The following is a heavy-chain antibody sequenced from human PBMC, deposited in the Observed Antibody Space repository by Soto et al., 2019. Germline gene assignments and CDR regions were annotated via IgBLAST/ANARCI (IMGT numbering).Heavy chain of an antibody. CDR1: GGSISSGDYY. CDR3: ARDQAFLEWSPSFNWFDP. CDR2: IYYSGST. D-gene: IGHD3-3*02. Sequence: QVQLQESGPGLVKPSQTLSLTCTVSGGSISSGDYYWSWIRQPPGKGLEWIGYIYYSGSTYYNPSLKSRVTISVDTSKNQFSLKLSSVTAADTAVYYCARDQAFLEWSPSFNWFDPWGQGTLVTVSS. J-gene: IGHJ5*02. V-gene: IGHV4-30-4*01.